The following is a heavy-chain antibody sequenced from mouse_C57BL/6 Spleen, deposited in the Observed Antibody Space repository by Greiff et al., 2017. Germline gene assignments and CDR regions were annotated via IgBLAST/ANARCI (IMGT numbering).Heavy chain of an antibody. CDR1: GYTFTDYE. D-gene: IGHD2-4*01. CDR2: IDPETGGT. Sequence: LQESGAELVRPGASVTLSCKASGYTFTDYEMHWVKQTPVHGLEWIGAIDPETGGTAYNQKFKGKAILTADKSSSTAYMELRSLTSEDSAVYYCASSYDYDGTDYWGQGTSVTVSS. V-gene: IGHV1-15*01. J-gene: IGHJ4*01. CDR3: ASSYDYDGTDY.